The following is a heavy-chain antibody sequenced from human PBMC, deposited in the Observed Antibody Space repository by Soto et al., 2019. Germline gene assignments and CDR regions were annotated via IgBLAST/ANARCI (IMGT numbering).Heavy chain of an antibody. CDR2: IYYSGST. CDR1: GGSISSGGYS. D-gene: IGHD3-10*01. J-gene: IGHJ5*02. CDR3: ARHGDNYGSGWLDP. V-gene: IGHV4-61*08. Sequence: PSETLSLTCTVSGGSISSGGYSWSWIRQHPGKGLEWIGYIYYSGSTNYNPSLKSRVTISVDTSKNQFSLKLNSMTAADTAVYYCARHGDNYGSGWLDPWGQGILVTVSS.